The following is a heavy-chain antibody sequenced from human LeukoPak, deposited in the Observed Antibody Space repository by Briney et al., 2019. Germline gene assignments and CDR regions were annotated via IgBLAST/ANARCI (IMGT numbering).Heavy chain of an antibody. J-gene: IGHJ4*02. CDR2: ISSSSSYI. CDR1: GFTFGDYA. Sequence: GGSLRLSYTASGFTFGDYAMSWVRQAPGKGLEWVSSISSSSSYIYYADSVKGRFTISRDNAKTSLYLQMNSLRAEDTAVYYCARDQGGYDLFDYWGQETLVTVSS. D-gene: IGHD5-12*01. V-gene: IGHV3-21*01. CDR3: ARDQGGYDLFDY.